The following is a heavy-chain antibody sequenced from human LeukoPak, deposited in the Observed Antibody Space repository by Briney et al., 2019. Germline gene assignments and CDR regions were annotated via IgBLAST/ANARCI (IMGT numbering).Heavy chain of an antibody. CDR3: ARWGTIAGGY. D-gene: IGHD6-13*01. V-gene: IGHV3-7*01. CDR1: GFAFSDYW. J-gene: IGHJ4*02. CDR2: IKKDGGDK. Sequence: PGGSLRLSCAASGFAFSDYWMSWVRQAPGKGLEWVANIKKDGGDKYYVESVKGRFTVSRDNAKNSLYLQMTSLRADDTGVYYCARWGTIAGGYWGQGTLVIVSS.